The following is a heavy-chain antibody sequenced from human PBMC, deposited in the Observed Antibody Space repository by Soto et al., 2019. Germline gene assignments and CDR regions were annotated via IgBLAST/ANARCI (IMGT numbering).Heavy chain of an antibody. CDR1: EGTFNSYA. Sequence: QAQVVQSGAEVRKPGSSVKLSCKASEGTFNSYAIAWVRQAPGQGLEWMGGIIPYYNTLNYAQKFQDRVTVTADDATNTVYMELSSLRSDETAVYFCASGASRWSPYFSDSWDQGTLGTVSS. CDR2: IIPYYNTL. V-gene: IGHV1-69*01. D-gene: IGHD6-13*01. CDR3: ASGASRWSPYFSDS. J-gene: IGHJ4*02.